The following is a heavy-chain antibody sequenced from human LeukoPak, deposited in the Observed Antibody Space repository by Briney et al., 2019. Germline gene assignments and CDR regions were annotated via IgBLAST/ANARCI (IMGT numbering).Heavy chain of an antibody. D-gene: IGHD3-22*01. CDR3: ARGPYYYDSSGYSNWFDP. CDR1: GYTFTSYD. J-gene: IGHJ5*02. Sequence: GASVKVSCKASGYTFTSYDINWVRQAPGQGLEWMGWMNPNSGNTGYAQKFQGRVTMTRNTSISTAYMELSSLRSEDTAVYYCARGPYYYDSSGYSNWFDPWGQGTLVTVSS. V-gene: IGHV1-8*01. CDR2: MNPNSGNT.